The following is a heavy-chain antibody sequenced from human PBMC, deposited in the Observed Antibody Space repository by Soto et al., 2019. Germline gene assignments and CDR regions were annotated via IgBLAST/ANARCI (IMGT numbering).Heavy chain of an antibody. D-gene: IGHD6-13*01. CDR1: GGSVSSGRYY. J-gene: IGHJ5*02. CDR2: FCYSGST. CDR3: GRNKIAAAGTLNWSDP. V-gene: IGHV4-61*01. Sequence: SETLSLTCNVSGGSVSSGRYYWSWIRQPPGKGLEWIGDFCYSGSTNYNPTLKSRVTISVDTSKNQVSLKLNSVTAADTAVYFCGRNKIAAAGTLNWSDPWGQGTLVTVSS.